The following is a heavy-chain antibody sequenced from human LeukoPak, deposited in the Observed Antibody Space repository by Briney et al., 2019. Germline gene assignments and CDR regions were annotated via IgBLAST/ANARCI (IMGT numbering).Heavy chain of an antibody. Sequence: GSLILSCAASGFTFSSNWMHWVRQAPGKGLVWVSRINEDGSTTNYADSVKGRSTIFRDNAKNTLYLQMNSLRAEDTAVYYCVRDRSGSLWGQGTLVTVSS. D-gene: IGHD1-26*01. CDR3: VRDRSGSL. CDR1: GFTFSSNW. V-gene: IGHV3-74*01. J-gene: IGHJ4*02. CDR2: INEDGSTT.